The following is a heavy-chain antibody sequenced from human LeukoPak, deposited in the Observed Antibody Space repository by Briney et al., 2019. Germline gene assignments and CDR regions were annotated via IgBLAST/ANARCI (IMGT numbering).Heavy chain of an antibody. D-gene: IGHD5-18*01. CDR1: GFTFSSYA. CDR2: ISYDGSSK. Sequence: GGSLRLSCAASGFTFSSYAMHWVRQAPGKGLEWVAVISYDGSSKYYADSVKGRFTISRDNSKNTLYLQMNSLRAEDTAVYYXXXXXSSYGYGDAFDIWGQGTMVTVSS. V-gene: IGHV3-30*04. CDR3: XXXXSSYGYGDAFDI. J-gene: IGHJ3*02.